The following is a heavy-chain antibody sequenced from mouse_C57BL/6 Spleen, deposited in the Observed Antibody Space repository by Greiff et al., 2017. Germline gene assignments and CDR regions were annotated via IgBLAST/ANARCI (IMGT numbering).Heavy chain of an antibody. CDR2: ISSGSRTI. V-gene: IGHV5-17*01. J-gene: IGHJ4*01. CDR1: GFTFRDYG. Sequence: EVKLVASGGGLVKPGGSLTLSCAASGFTFRDYGMHWVRQAPEKGLEWVAYISSGSRTIYYADTVKGRFTISRANAKNTLFLQMTSLRSEDTAMYYCSRRGLHYGSSYPYYAMDYWGQGTAVTVSS. D-gene: IGHD1-1*01. CDR3: SRRGLHYGSSYPYYAMDY.